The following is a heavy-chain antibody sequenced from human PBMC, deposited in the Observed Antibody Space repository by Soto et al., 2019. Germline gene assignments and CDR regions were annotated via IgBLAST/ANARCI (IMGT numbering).Heavy chain of an antibody. CDR1: GYSFTNHA. D-gene: IGHD6-13*01. CDR3: ARGASSSWTSLDY. CDR2: IDAGTGNT. J-gene: IGHJ4*02. V-gene: IGHV1-3*01. Sequence: ASVKVSCKASGYSFTNHAIYWVRQAPGQRLEWMGRIDAGTGNTKYSQQFQGRVTIIRDTSASTAYMELSSLTSEDTAVYYCARGASSSWTSLDYWGQGTPVTVSS.